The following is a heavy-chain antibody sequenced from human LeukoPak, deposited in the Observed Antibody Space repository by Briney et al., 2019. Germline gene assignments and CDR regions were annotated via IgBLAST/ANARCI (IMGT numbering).Heavy chain of an antibody. D-gene: IGHD5-18*01. CDR3: AKDLGALDTVVFFDS. CDR1: GFSFSTYA. J-gene: IGHJ4*02. CDR2: LWYDGSNK. Sequence: PGGSLRLSRAASGFSFSTYAMHWVRQAPGKGLEWVTVLWYDGSNKYYADSVKGRFTISRDNSKNTLYLQMNSLRAEDTAVYYCAKDLGALDTVVFFDSWGQGALLTVSS. V-gene: IGHV3-33*06.